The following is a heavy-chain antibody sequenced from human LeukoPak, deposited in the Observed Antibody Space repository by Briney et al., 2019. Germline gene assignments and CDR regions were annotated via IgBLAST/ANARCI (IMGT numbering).Heavy chain of an antibody. CDR3: AKGARYCSGGSCFDEYYFDY. D-gene: IGHD2-15*01. V-gene: IGHV3-23*01. J-gene: IGHJ4*02. Sequence: GGSLRLSCAASGFTFSNYAMSWVRQAPGKGLEWVSGISGSGGSTYYADSVKGRVTISSDNSKNTLYLQMNSLRAEDTAVYFCAKGARYCSGGSCFDEYYFDYWGQGTLVTVSS. CDR2: ISGSGGST. CDR1: GFTFSNYA.